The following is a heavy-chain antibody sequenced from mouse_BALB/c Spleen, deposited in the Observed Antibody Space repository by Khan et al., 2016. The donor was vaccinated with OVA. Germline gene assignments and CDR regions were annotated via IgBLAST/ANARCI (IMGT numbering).Heavy chain of an antibody. D-gene: IGHD1-1*01. CDR3: ARSDGSWAIDY. J-gene: IGHJ4*01. V-gene: IGHV3-8*02. Sequence: EVQLVESGPSLVKPSQTLSLTCSVTGDSITSGFWNWIRKFLGNKFEYLGYITYSGNTYYNPPLKSRISFTRDTSKSQYFLQLNSVTTEDTATYFCARSDGSWAIDYWGQGTSVTVSS. CDR1: GDSITSGF. CDR2: ITYSGNT.